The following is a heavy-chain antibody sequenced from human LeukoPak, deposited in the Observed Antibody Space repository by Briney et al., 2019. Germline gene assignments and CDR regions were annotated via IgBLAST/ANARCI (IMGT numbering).Heavy chain of an antibody. V-gene: IGHV4-39*01. D-gene: IGHD4-11*01. CDR3: GRLGIHNRYSLDY. CDR2: GYYRGTN. J-gene: IGHJ4*02. Sequence: PSETLSLTCSVSGDSMSGSTYYWAWIRQPPGKGLEWVGSGYYRGTNYYNPSLKSRATVTLDSRNQFSLRLTSVTAADTAVYYCGRLGIHNRYSLDYWGQGTLVTVSS. CDR1: GDSMSGSTYY.